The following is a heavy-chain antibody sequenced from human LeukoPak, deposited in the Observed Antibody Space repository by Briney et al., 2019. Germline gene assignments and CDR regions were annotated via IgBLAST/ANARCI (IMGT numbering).Heavy chain of an antibody. V-gene: IGHV4-34*01. J-gene: IGHJ4*02. CDR1: GGSFSGYY. CDR2: INHSGST. D-gene: IGHD6-19*01. CDR3: ARVGVAGTRSGLDY. Sequence: SETLSLTCAVYGGSFSGYYWSWIRQPPGKGLEWIGEINHSGSTNYNPSLKSRVTISVDTSKNQFSLKLSSVTAAHTAVYYCARVGVAGTRSGLDYWGQGTLVTVSS.